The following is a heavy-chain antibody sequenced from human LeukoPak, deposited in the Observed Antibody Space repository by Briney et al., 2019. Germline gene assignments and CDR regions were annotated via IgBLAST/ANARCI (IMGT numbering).Heavy chain of an antibody. Sequence: GGSLRLSCGASGFTFCSSGMHWVRQAPGKGLEWVAFIRYDGTKKYYADSVKGRFTISRDNSKNTLYLQMNSLRAEDTAVYYCAKDRRDWFDPWGQGTLVTVSS. CDR2: IRYDGTKK. V-gene: IGHV3-30*02. CDR1: GFTFCSSG. J-gene: IGHJ5*02. CDR3: AKDRRDWFDP.